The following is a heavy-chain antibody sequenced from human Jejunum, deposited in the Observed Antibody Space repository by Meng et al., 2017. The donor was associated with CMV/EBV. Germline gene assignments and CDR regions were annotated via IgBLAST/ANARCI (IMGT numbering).Heavy chain of an antibody. CDR2: ISSSSFV. V-gene: IGHV3-21*01. CDR3: TRGAGRYNFWSGSSDYYGMDV. Sequence: YTVNWVRQAPGKGLEWVSSISSSSFVYDADSVRGRFTISRDNAKNSLYLEMHSLRADDTAVYYCTRGAGRYNFWSGSSDYYGMDVWGQGTTVTVSS. D-gene: IGHD3-3*01. J-gene: IGHJ6*02. CDR1: YT.